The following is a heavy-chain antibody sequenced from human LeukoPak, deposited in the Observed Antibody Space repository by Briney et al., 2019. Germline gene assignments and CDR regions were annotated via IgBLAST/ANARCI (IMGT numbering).Heavy chain of an antibody. CDR2: INPNSGGT. Sequence: ASVKVSCKASGYTFTGYYMHWVRQAPGQGLEWMGWINPNSGGTNYAQKFQGRVTMTRDTSISTAYMELSRLGSDDTAVYYCARFGYCSGGSCYGEGFDYWGQGTLVTVSS. CDR1: GYTFTGYY. D-gene: IGHD2-15*01. J-gene: IGHJ4*02. V-gene: IGHV1-2*02. CDR3: ARFGYCSGGSCYGEGFDY.